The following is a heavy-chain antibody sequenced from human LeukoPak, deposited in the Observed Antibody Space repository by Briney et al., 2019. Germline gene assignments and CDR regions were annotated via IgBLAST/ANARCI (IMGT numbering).Heavy chain of an antibody. D-gene: IGHD3-16*01. CDR1: GCKFIDDY. V-gene: IGHV1-2*02. CDR3: APTAEAYTSWWRV. J-gene: IGHJ4*02. CDR2: INPDSGFT. Sequence: ASVKVSCKASGCKFIDDYMHWVRQAPGQGLEFMGWINPDSGFTNYAQKFKGRVTMTRDTSISTAYLEVRSLTSDDTAVYYCAPTAEAYTSWWRVWGQGTLVTVSS.